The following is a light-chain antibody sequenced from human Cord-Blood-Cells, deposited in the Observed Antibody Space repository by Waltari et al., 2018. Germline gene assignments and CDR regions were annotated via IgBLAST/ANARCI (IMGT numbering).Light chain of an antibody. CDR1: QSVSSN. Sequence: EIVMTQSPATLSVSPGERATLSCRASQSVSSNLAWYQQKPGQAPRLLIHGASTRATGIPAKFSGSGSATEFPLTIRSLQSEDFAVYYCQQYNNWPPFTFGPGTKVDIK. CDR3: QQYNNWPPFT. V-gene: IGKV3-15*01. CDR2: GAS. J-gene: IGKJ3*01.